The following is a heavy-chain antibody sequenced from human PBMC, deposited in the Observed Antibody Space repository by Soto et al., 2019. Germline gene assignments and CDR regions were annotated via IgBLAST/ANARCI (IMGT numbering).Heavy chain of an antibody. Sequence: EVQLLESGGGLVQPGGSLRLSCVASGFTFSSYAMNWVRQAPGKGLEWVSAISTSGGNTYYADSVKGRFTISRDNSKNTLYLQMNSLGAEDTAVYYCAKRPIFGVVIITIYNGMDVWGQGTTVTVSS. D-gene: IGHD3-3*01. CDR3: AKRPIFGVVIITIYNGMDV. J-gene: IGHJ6*02. CDR2: ISTSGGNT. V-gene: IGHV3-23*01. CDR1: GFTFSSYA.